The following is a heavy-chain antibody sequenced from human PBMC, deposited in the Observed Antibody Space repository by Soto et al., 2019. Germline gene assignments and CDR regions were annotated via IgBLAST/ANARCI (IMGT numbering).Heavy chain of an antibody. CDR2: NLPLFNIS. J-gene: IGHJ2*01. CDR1: GGAFSSYA. V-gene: IGHV1-69*01. D-gene: IGHD2-15*01. Sequence: QVQLVQSGAEVKKPGSSVKVSCKASGGAFSSYAISWVRQAPGQGLEWMGGNLPLFNISNYAQKVQGRVTITAAEPTSTAYMDLSNLTSEDTAVYYCARRLLGYASWYFDLWGRGTLITVSS. CDR3: ARRLLGYASWYFDL.